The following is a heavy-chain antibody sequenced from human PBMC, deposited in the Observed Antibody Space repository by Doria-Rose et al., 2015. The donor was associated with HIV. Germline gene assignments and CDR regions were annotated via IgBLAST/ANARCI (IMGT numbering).Heavy chain of an antibody. Sequence: SGPGLVKPSETLSLTCTVSGDSISSSSYYWGWIRQSPGKDLEWIGSIYYTGITYYNPSLRSRLTISVDTSKNQFSLKLSSVTAADTAVYYCARGLFWGQGTLVTVSS. J-gene: IGHJ4*02. CDR1: GDSISSSSYY. D-gene: IGHD2-21*01. CDR2: IYYTGIT. CDR3: ARGLF. V-gene: IGHV4-39*07.